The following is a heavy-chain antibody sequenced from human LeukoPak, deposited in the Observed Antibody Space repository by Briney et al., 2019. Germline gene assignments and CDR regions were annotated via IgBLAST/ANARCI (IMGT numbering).Heavy chain of an antibody. CDR3: ARNDYGDYYFDY. D-gene: IGHD4-17*01. Sequence: SETLSLTCIVSGGSISSGDYYWSWIRQPPGKGLEWIGYIYYSGSTYYNPSLKSRVTISVDTSKNQFSLKLSSVTAADTAVYYCARNDYGDYYFDYWGQGTLVTVSS. J-gene: IGHJ4*02. CDR2: IYYSGST. CDR1: GGSISSGDYY. V-gene: IGHV4-30-4*01.